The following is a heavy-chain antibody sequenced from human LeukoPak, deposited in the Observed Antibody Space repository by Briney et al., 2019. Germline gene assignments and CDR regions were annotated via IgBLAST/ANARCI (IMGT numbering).Heavy chain of an antibody. CDR3: ARTIAARPYFDY. D-gene: IGHD6-6*01. J-gene: IGHJ4*02. V-gene: IGHV4-39*01. CDR2: IYYSGST. CDR1: GGSISSSSYY. Sequence: SETLSLTCTVSGGSISSSSYYWGWIRQPPGEGLEWIGSIYYSGSTYYNPSLKSRVTISVDTSKNQFSLKLSSVTAADTAVYYCARTIAARPYFDYWGQGTLVTVSS.